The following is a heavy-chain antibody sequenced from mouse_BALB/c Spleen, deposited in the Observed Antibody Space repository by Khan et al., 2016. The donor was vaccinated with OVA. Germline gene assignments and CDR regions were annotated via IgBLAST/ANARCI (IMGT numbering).Heavy chain of an antibody. CDR2: ISSGSSSI. J-gene: IGHJ1*01. D-gene: IGHD1-1*02. CDR3: AREDYGQGYFDV. V-gene: IGHV5-17*02. CDR1: GFTFSSFG. Sequence: EVELVESGGGLVQPGGSRKLSCAASGFTFSSFGMHWVRQAPEKGLEWVAYISSGSSSIYYADTVKGRFTISRDNPKNTLFLQMTSLRSEDTAMYYCAREDYGQGYFDVWGAGTTVTVSS.